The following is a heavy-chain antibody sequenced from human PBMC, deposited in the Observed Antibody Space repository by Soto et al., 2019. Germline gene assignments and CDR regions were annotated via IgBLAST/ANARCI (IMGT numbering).Heavy chain of an antibody. D-gene: IGHD2-2*03. CDR3: ARTTDGYCSSTSCLNWFDP. J-gene: IGHJ5*02. Sequence: SGPTLVNPTQALTLTCTFSGFSLSTSGVGVGWIRQPPGKALEWLALIYWNDDERYSPSLKSRLTITKDTSKNQVVLTMTNTDPVDTATYYCARTTDGYCSSTSCLNWFDPWGQGTLVTVSS. CDR1: GFSLSTSGVG. CDR2: IYWNDDE. V-gene: IGHV2-5*01.